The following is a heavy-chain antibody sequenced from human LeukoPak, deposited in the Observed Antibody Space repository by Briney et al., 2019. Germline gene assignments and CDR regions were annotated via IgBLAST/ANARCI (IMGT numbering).Heavy chain of an antibody. J-gene: IGHJ2*01. CDR3: ARTPANYYDSSGYDWYFDL. CDR2: IIPIFGTA. D-gene: IGHD3-22*01. V-gene: IGHV1-69*13. CDR1: GGTFSSYA. Sequence: ASVTVSCKASGGTFSSYAISWVRQAPGQGLEWMGGIIPIFGTANYAQKFQGRVTITADESTSTAYMELSSLRSEDTAVYYCARTPANYYDSSGYDWYFDLWGRGTLVTVSS.